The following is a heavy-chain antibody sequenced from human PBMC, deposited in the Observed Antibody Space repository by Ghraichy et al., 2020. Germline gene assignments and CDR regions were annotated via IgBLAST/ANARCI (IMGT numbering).Heavy chain of an antibody. V-gene: IGHV3-30*18. Sequence: SCAASGFTFRNYGIHWVRQTPGKGPEWVAIISSDGRTAYYADSVKGRFTISRDNSRNTVYLQMSTLRTEDTAVYYCAKEGVGPTYAFDHWGQGTLVTVSS. D-gene: IGHD1-26*01. CDR3: AKEGVGPTYAFDH. CDR2: ISSDGRTA. J-gene: IGHJ4*02. CDR1: GFTFRNYG.